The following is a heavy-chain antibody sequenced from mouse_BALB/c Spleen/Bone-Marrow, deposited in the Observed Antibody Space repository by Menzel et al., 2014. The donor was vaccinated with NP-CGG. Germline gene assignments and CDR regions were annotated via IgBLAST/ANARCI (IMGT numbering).Heavy chain of an antibody. CDR2: ISSGSTAI. D-gene: IGHD4-1*01. CDR1: GFTFSSFG. CDR3: ARGGNWDDFDV. V-gene: IGHV5-17*02. Sequence: EVMLVESGGGLVQPGGSRKLSCAASGFTFSSFGMHWVRQAPEKGLEWVAYISSGSTAICYADTVKGRFTISRDNPKNTLFLQMTGLRSEDTAMYYCARGGNWDDFDVWGAGTTVTVSS. J-gene: IGHJ1*01.